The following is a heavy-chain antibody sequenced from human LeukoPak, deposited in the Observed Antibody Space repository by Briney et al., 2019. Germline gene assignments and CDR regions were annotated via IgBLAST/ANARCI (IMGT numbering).Heavy chain of an antibody. CDR1: GLTFSRYT. Sequence: GGSLRLPCAASGLTFSRYTMNWVSQAPGKGRVWVPYSSSSGSTKYYADSVKGRFTISRDKAKNPLYLQMNSLRAEDTAVYYCPRGSEWDLLGSCDRWGQGTLVTVSS. V-gene: IGHV3-48*01. CDR2: SSSSGSTK. D-gene: IGHD1-26*01. J-gene: IGHJ5*02. CDR3: PRGSEWDLLGSCDR.